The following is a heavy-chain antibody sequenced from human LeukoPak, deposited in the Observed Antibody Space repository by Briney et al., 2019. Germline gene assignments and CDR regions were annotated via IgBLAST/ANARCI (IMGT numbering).Heavy chain of an antibody. J-gene: IGHJ5*02. Sequence: ASVKVSCKASGYTFTGYYMHWVRQAPGQGLEWMGWINPNSGGTNYAQKFQGRVTMTRDTSISTAYMELSRLRSDDTAVYYCARGSLLQQLPSWFDPWGQGTLVTVSS. D-gene: IGHD6-13*01. V-gene: IGHV1-2*02. CDR1: GYTFTGYY. CDR3: ARGSLLQQLPSWFDP. CDR2: INPNSGGT.